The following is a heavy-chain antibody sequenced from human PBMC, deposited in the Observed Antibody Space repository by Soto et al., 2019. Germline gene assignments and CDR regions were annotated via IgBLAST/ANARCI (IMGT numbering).Heavy chain of an antibody. CDR3: AKDFAEGSSQYYYYYYGMDV. CDR2: ISYDGSNK. CDR1: GFTFSSYA. J-gene: IGHJ6*02. Sequence: SLRLSCAASGFTFSSYAMHWARQAPGKGLEWVAVISYDGSNKYYADSVKGRFTISRDNSKNTLYLQMNSLRAEDTAVYYCAKDFAEGSSQYYYYYYGMDVWGQGTTVTAP. V-gene: IGHV3-30*18. D-gene: IGHD6-6*01.